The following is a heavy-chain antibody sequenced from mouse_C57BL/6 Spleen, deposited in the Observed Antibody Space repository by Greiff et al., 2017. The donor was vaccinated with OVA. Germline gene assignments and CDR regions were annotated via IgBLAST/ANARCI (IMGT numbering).Heavy chain of an antibody. D-gene: IGHD2-9*01. CDR3: ARGPTMVTRDWYFDV. V-gene: IGHV1-82*01. CDR2: IYPGDGDT. Sequence: VKLQESGPELVKPGASVKISCKASGYAFSSSWMNWVKQRPGKGLEWIGRIYPGDGDTNYNGKFKGKATLTADKSSSTAYMQLSSLTSEDSAVYVCARGPTMVTRDWYFDVWGTGTTVTVSS. J-gene: IGHJ1*03. CDR1: GYAFSSSW.